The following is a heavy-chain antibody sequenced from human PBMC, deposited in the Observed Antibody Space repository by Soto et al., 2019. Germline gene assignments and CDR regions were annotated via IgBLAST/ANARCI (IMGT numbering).Heavy chain of an antibody. V-gene: IGHV1-69*13. CDR3: ARDRDSGSLYRRKGYFDY. CDR1: GGTFSSYA. J-gene: IGHJ4*02. CDR2: IIPIFGTA. Sequence: VASVKVSCKASGGTFSSYAISWVRQAPGQGLEWMGGIIPIFGTANYAQKFQGRVTITADESTSTAYMELSSLRSEDTAVYYCARDRDSGSLYRRKGYFDYWGQGTLVTVSS. D-gene: IGHD1-26*01.